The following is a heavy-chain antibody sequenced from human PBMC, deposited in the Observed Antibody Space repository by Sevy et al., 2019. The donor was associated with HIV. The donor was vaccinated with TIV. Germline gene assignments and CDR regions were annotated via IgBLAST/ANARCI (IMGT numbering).Heavy chain of an antibody. CDR1: GFTFSSYG. D-gene: IGHD3-16*02. J-gene: IGHJ3*02. CDR3: ARDHRIMITFGGVIVHDAFDI. V-gene: IGHV3-33*01. Sequence: GGSLRLSCAASGFTFSSYGMHWVRQAPGKGLEWVAVIWYDGSNKYYADSVKGRFTISRDNSKNTLYLQMNSLRAEDTAVYYCARDHRIMITFGGVIVHDAFDIWDQGTMVTVSS. CDR2: IWYDGSNK.